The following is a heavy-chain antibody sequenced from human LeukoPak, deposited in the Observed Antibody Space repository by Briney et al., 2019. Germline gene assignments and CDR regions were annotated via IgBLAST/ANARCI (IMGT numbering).Heavy chain of an antibody. Sequence: GASVKVSCKASGYTFTSYYMHWVRQAPGQGLEWMGIINPSGGSTSYAQKFQGRVTMTRNTSISTAYMELSSLRSEDTAVYYCARVGWSGYYGYWGQGTLVTVSS. CDR3: ARVGWSGYYGY. D-gene: IGHD3-3*01. J-gene: IGHJ4*02. CDR2: INPSGGST. V-gene: IGHV1-46*01. CDR1: GYTFTSYY.